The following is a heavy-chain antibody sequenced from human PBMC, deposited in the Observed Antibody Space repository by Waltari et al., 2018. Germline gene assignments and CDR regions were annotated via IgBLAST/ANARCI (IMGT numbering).Heavy chain of an antibody. J-gene: IGHJ6*03. CDR3: ARGFGYYYYYMDV. Sequence: QVQLQQWGAGLLKPSETLSLTCDVSGGSLSGYHWTWIRQPPGKGLEWIGEINDSGRTTYTPSLESRVTVSIDTANNQFSLRVRSVTAADTAVYYCARGFGYYYYYMDVWGKGTTVTISS. V-gene: IGHV4-34*02. CDR2: INDSGRT. D-gene: IGHD3-3*01. CDR1: GGSLSGYH.